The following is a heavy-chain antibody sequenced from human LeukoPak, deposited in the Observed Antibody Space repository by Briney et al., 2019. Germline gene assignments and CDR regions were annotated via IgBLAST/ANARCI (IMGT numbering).Heavy chain of an antibody. V-gene: IGHV5-51*01. CDR2: IYPGDSDT. CDR3: ARQAYGSHFDAFDI. Sequence: GESLKISCKGSGYTFTNYWIGWVRQMPGKGLEFMGIIYPGDSDTRYSPSFQGQVTISVGKSINTAYLQWSSLKASDSAMYYCARQAYGSHFDAFDIWGQGTMVTVSS. CDR1: GYTFTNYW. D-gene: IGHD3-22*01. J-gene: IGHJ3*02.